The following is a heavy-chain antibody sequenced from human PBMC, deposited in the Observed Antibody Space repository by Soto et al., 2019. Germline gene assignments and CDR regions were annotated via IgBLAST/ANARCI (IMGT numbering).Heavy chain of an antibody. CDR2: TSYDGNNK. CDR1: GVRFKSFV. CDR3: ARWGTTGGFDL. V-gene: IGHV3-30*19. Sequence: QVQLVESGGGVVQPGTSLRLYCAASGVRFKSFVMHWVRQAPGKGLEWVAFTSYDGNNKDYGDSVKGRFTVSRDNSQNTLHLQMDFLRPEDTALYYCARWGTTGGFDLWGQGTLVSVSS. D-gene: IGHD3-16*01. J-gene: IGHJ4*02.